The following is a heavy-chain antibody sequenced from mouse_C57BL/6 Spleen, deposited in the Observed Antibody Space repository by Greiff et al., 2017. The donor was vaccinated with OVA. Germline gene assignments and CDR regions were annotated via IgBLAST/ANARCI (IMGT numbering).Heavy chain of an antibody. CDR2: IYPGDGDT. CDR3: ERYDDDGGDY. CDR1: GYAFSSYW. D-gene: IGHD2-4*01. V-gene: IGHV1-80*01. J-gene: IGHJ2*01. Sequence: VKLQESGAELVKPGASVKISCKASGYAFSSYWMNWVKQRPGQGLEWIGQIYPGDGDTNYNGKFKGKATLTADKSSSTAYMQLSSLTSEDSAVYCCERYDDDGGDYWGQGTTLTVSS.